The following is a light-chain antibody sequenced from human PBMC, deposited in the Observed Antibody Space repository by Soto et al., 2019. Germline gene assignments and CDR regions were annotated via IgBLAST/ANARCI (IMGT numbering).Light chain of an antibody. V-gene: IGLV2-14*01. CDR3: QSYDSTLDARYV. CDR2: EVS. Sequence: QSALTQPASVSGSPGQSITISCTGTSSDVGGYNYVSWYQQHPGKAPKLMIYEVSNRPSGVPDRFSGSKSGTSASLAITGLQAEDEGDYYCQSYDSTLDARYVFGTGTKLTVL. CDR1: SSDVGGYNY. J-gene: IGLJ1*01.